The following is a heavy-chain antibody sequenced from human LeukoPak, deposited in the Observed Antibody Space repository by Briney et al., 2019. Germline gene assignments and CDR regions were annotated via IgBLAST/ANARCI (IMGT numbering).Heavy chain of an antibody. CDR2: ISSSSSYI. J-gene: IGHJ4*02. V-gene: IGHV3-21*01. Sequence: PGGSLRLSCAASGFTPSDHWVYSVRQAPREGLVWVSSISSSSSYIYYADSVKSRFTISRDNAKNSLYLQMNSLRAEDTAVYYCARVDGYCSGGSCYIEDYWGQGTLVTVSS. CDR3: ARVDGYCSGGSCYIEDY. D-gene: IGHD2-15*01. CDR1: GFTPSDHW.